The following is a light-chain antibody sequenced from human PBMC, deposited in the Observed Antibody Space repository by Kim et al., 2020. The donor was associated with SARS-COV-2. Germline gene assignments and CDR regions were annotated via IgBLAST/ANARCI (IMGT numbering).Light chain of an antibody. CDR1: QSVSSSY. J-gene: IGKJ5*01. CDR2: SAS. CDR3: QQYGTSPST. V-gene: IGKV3-20*01. Sequence: APGESDTLSCRASQSVSSSYLAWYQQKPGQAPRLLISSASTRATGIPDRFSASGSGTEFTLTITRLEPEDFAVYYCQQYGTSPSTFGQGTRLEIK.